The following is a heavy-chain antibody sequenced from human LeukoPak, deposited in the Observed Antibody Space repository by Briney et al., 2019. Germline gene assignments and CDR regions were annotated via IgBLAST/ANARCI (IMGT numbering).Heavy chain of an antibody. CDR3: ARGGSYLSAFDI. CDR1: GFTFSSYG. D-gene: IGHD1-26*01. Sequence: HPGGSLRLSCAASGFTFSSYGMSWVCQAPGKGLEWVSAISGSGGTTYYADSVKGRFTISRDNSKNTLYLQMNSLRAEDTAVYYCARGGSYLSAFDIWGQGTMVTVSS. CDR2: ISGSGGTT. V-gene: IGHV3-23*01. J-gene: IGHJ3*02.